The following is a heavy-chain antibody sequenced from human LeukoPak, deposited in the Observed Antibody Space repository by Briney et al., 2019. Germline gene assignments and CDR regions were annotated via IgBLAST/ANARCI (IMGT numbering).Heavy chain of an antibody. D-gene: IGHD4-17*01. CDR2: IYYSGST. V-gene: IGHV4-39*01. CDR1: GGSISSSSYY. CDR3: ARSRKYGAVTTYSWFDP. J-gene: IGHJ5*02. Sequence: SETLSLTCTVSGGSISSSSYYWGWIRQPPGKGLEWIGSIYYSGSTYYNPSLKSRVTISVDTSKNQFSLKPSSVTAADTAVYYCARSRKYGAVTTYSWFDPWGQGTLVIVSS.